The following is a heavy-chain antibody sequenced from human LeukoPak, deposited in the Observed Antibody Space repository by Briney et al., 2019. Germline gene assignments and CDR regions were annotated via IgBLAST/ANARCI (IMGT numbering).Heavy chain of an antibody. J-gene: IGHJ4*02. V-gene: IGHV4-61*08. Sequence: SETLSLTRTVSGGYVSSGGYYWSWIRQPPGKGLEWIGYIFHSGSASYNPSLQSRVTISVDTSKNQFSLKLTSVTAADTAVYYCARIGVPLDSWGQGTLVTVSS. CDR3: ARIGVPLDS. D-gene: IGHD3-16*01. CDR1: GGYVSSGGYY. CDR2: IFHSGSA.